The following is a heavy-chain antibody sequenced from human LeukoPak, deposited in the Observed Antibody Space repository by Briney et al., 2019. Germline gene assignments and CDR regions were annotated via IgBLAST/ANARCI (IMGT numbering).Heavy chain of an antibody. J-gene: IGHJ3*01. D-gene: IGHD5-18*01. Sequence: SETLSLTCTVSGDSISSGDYYWSWIRQPAGKGLEWIGYIYYSGSTNYNPSLKSRVTISVDTSKNQFSLILSSVTAADTAVYYCARDEGYGDAFDVWGQGTMVTVSS. CDR3: ARDEGYGDAFDV. V-gene: IGHV4-61*10. CDR1: GDSISSGDYY. CDR2: IYYSGST.